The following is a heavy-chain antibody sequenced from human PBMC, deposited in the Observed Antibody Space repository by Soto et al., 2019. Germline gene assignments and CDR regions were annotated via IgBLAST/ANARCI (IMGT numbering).Heavy chain of an antibody. CDR1: GYTFTTYG. Sequence: WAAVKVSCKASGYTFTTYGVTWVRQAPGQGLEWMGWISVYNGNTNYAQKFQGRVTMTTDTSTTTAYMEVRSLRFDDTAVYFCARDLNYDFWSGYYTRSGWFDTWGQGTLVTVSS. V-gene: IGHV1-18*01. D-gene: IGHD3-3*01. CDR3: ARDLNYDFWSGYYTRSGWFDT. J-gene: IGHJ5*02. CDR2: ISVYNGNT.